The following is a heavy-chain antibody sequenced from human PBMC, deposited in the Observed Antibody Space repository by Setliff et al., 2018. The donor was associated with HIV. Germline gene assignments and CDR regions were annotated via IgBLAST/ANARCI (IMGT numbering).Heavy chain of an antibody. CDR2: INHSGST. CDR1: GGSLSGYH. Sequence: PSETLSLTCAVYGGSLSGYHWSWIRQSPEKGLEWIGEINHSGSTNYNPSLKSRVTMSVDTSKNQFSLKLSSVTAADTAVYYCARPALGIGGGSRFDNWGQGTRVTVSS. V-gene: IGHV4-34*01. J-gene: IGHJ4*02. D-gene: IGHD3-10*01. CDR3: ARPALGIGGGSRFDN.